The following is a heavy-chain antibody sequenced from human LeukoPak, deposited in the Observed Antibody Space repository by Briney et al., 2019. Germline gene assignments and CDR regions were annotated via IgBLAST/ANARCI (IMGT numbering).Heavy chain of an antibody. CDR1: GGSISNGDYY. CDR2: IYHSGST. V-gene: IGHV4-39*07. J-gene: IGHJ4*02. CDR3: ARDSCSGGSCYSVRHAYYFDY. Sequence: SETLSLTCTVSGGSISNGDYYWSWIRQPPGKGLEWIGEIYHSGSTNYNPSLKSRVTISVDKSKNQFSLKLSSVTAADTAVYYCARDSCSGGSCYSVRHAYYFDYWGQGTLVTVSS. D-gene: IGHD2-15*01.